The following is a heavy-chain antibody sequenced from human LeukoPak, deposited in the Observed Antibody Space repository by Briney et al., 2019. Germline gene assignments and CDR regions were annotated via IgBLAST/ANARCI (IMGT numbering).Heavy chain of an antibody. CDR3: ARWARGYYGSGSYLPRYYGMDV. D-gene: IGHD3-10*01. Sequence: SETLSLTCAVYGGSFSGYYWSWIRQPPGKGLEWIGEINHSGSTNYNPSLKSRVTISVDTSKNQFSLKLSSVTAADTAVYYCARWARGYYGSGSYLPRYYGMDVWGQGTTVTVSS. CDR2: INHSGST. CDR1: GGSFSGYY. J-gene: IGHJ6*02. V-gene: IGHV4-34*01.